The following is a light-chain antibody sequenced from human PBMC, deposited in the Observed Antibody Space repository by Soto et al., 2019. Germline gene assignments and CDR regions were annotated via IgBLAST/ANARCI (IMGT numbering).Light chain of an antibody. Sequence: QSVLTQSASVSGSPGQSITISCTGTSSDVGSYNLVSWYQQHPGKAPRLIIYEVSKRPSGVSNRFSGSKSGNTASLTISGLQGEDEADYYCCSYAGISTFYVFGTGTRSPS. CDR2: EVS. V-gene: IGLV2-23*02. CDR3: CSYAGISTFYV. J-gene: IGLJ1*01. CDR1: SSDVGSYNL.